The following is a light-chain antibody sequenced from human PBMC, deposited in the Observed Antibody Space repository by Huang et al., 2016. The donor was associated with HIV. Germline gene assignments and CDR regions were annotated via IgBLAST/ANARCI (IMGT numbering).Light chain of an antibody. Sequence: ERVMTQSPATLSMSPGERATLSCRASQSVSSNLAWYQQKPGQAPRLLIYGASTRANGIPARFSGSGSGTEFTLTISSLQSEDSAVYYCQQYNKWPPVTFGQGTRLEIK. CDR1: QSVSSN. CDR3: QQYNKWPPVT. CDR2: GAS. J-gene: IGKJ5*01. V-gene: IGKV3-15*01.